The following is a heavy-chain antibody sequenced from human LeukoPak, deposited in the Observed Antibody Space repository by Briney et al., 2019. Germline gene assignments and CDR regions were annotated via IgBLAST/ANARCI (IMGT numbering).Heavy chain of an antibody. CDR2: INHSGST. D-gene: IGHD3-10*01. CDR3: ARHMRITMVRGVKAWFDP. J-gene: IGHJ5*02. CDR1: GGSFSGYY. Sequence: PSETLSLTCAVYGGSFSGYYWSWIRQPPGKGLEWIGEINHSGSTNYNPSLKSRVTISVDTSKNQFSLKLSSVTAADTAVYYCARHMRITMVRGVKAWFDPWGQGTLVTVSS. V-gene: IGHV4-34*01.